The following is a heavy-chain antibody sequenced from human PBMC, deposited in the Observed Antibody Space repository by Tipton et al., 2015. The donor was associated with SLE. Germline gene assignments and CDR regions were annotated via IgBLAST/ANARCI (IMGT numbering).Heavy chain of an antibody. D-gene: IGHD3-10*01. CDR1: GFTVSSNY. Sequence: SLRLSCAASGFTVSSNYMSWVRQAPGKGLEWVSFLYAGGTTYYADSLKGRFTISRDISKNTLYLQMSSLRAEDTALYSCFSDPGRSGPDSWGQGTLVTVSS. CDR2: LYAGGTT. J-gene: IGHJ4*02. V-gene: IGHV3-53*01. CDR3: FSDPGRSGPDS.